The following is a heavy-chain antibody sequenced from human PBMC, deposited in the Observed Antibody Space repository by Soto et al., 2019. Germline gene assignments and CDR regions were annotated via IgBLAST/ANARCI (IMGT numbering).Heavy chain of an antibody. D-gene: IGHD3-3*01. Sequence: ASVKVSCKASGYTFTSYYMHWVRQAPGQGLEWMGIINPSGGSTSYAQKFQGRVTMTRDTSTSTVYMELSSLRPEDTAVYYCARDPLTIWEGYYYYYYMDVWGKGTTVTVSS. V-gene: IGHV1-46*03. CDR3: ARDPLTIWEGYYYYYYMDV. CDR1: GYTFTSYY. J-gene: IGHJ6*03. CDR2: INPSGGST.